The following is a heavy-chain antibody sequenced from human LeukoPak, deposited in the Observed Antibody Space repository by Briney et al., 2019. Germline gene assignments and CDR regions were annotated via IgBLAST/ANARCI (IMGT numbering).Heavy chain of an antibody. CDR3: ARLPSVSTPFDY. CDR2: IYSSGST. V-gene: IGHV4-59*08. J-gene: IGHJ4*02. Sequence: SETLSLTCTVSGGSISNYCRTWIRQSPGKGLEWIGYIYSSGSTKYNPSLKSRVTISVDTSKNQFSLNLGSVTAADTALYYCARLPSVSTPFDYWGERTLLTVSS. CDR1: GGSISNYC.